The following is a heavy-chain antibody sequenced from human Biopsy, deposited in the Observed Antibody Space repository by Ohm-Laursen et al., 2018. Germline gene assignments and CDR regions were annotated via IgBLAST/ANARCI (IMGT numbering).Heavy chain of an antibody. Sequence: TLSLTCNVSGGDINNYYWSWIRQPAGKGLEWIGRIYPGGSTNYNPSLKSRVTMSVDTSTKQLSLGLRSVTAADTAMYYCASVVLGPTNDAFDLWGQGTMVVVSS. CDR1: GGDINNYY. V-gene: IGHV4-4*07. D-gene: IGHD3-22*01. J-gene: IGHJ3*01. CDR3: ASVVLGPTNDAFDL. CDR2: IYPGGST.